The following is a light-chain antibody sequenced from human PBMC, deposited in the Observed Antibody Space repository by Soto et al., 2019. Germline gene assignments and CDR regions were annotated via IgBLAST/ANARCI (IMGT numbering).Light chain of an antibody. V-gene: IGKV3-11*01. Sequence: EIVLTQSPVTLSLSPGERATLSCRASQSINIYLGWYQQKPGQAPRLLISDASNRVTGIPARFSGSGSGTDFSLTISSLEPEDSAVYYCQQRTRWPLTFGGGTKVDIK. CDR2: DAS. CDR3: QQRTRWPLT. CDR1: QSINIY. J-gene: IGKJ4*01.